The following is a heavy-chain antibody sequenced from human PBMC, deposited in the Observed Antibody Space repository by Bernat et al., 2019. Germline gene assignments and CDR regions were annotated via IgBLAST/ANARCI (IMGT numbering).Heavy chain of an antibody. CDR1: GFTVSSNY. D-gene: IGHD1-26*01. CDR2: IYSGGST. J-gene: IGHJ4*02. CDR3: ARGGSGTYYLDY. V-gene: IGHV3-66*01. Sequence: EVQLVEYGGGLVQPGGSLRLSCAAPGFTVSSNYMSWVRQAPGKGLEWVSVIYSGGSTYYADSVKGRFTISRDNSKNTLYLQMNSLRAEDTAVYYCARGGSGTYYLDYWGQGTLVTVSS.